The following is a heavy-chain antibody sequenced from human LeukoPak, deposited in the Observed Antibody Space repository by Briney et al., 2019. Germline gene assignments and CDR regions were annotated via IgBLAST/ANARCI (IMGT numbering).Heavy chain of an antibody. Sequence: VASVEVSCKASGYTFTSYDINWVRQATGQGLEWMGWMNPNSGNTGYAQKFQGRVTMTRNTSISTAYMELSSLRSEDTAVYYCARKVYYGPGSYYYYYYYMDVWGKGTTVTVSS. V-gene: IGHV1-8*01. CDR3: ARKVYYGPGSYYYYYYYMDV. D-gene: IGHD3-10*01. CDR2: MNPNSGNT. J-gene: IGHJ6*03. CDR1: GYTFTSYD.